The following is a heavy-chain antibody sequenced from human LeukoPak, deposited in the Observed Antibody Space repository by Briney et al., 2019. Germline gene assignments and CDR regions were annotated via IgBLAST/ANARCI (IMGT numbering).Heavy chain of an antibody. Sequence: PSETLSLTCTVSGGSISTYYWTWIRQPAGKGLEWLGHIYISGTTNYSPSLKSRVTMSVDTSKNQFSLKLSSVTAADTAVYYCARERTSCTNGVCRTPRWFDPWGQGILVTVSS. D-gene: IGHD2-8*01. CDR3: ARERTSCTNGVCRTPRWFDP. CDR1: GGSISTYY. V-gene: IGHV4-4*07. J-gene: IGHJ5*02. CDR2: IYISGTT.